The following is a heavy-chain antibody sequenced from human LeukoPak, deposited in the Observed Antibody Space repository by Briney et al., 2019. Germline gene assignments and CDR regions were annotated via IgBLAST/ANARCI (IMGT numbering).Heavy chain of an antibody. CDR2: ISYDGSNK. V-gene: IGHV3-30-3*01. D-gene: IGHD5-18*01. Sequence: GGSLRLSCAASGFTFSSYAMHWVRQAPGKGLEWVAVISYDGSNKYYGDSVKGRFTISRDNSKNTLYLQMNSLRAEDTAVYYCARDSGSYGYSLFDYWGQGTLVTVSS. CDR1: GFTFSSYA. J-gene: IGHJ4*02. CDR3: ARDSGSYGYSLFDY.